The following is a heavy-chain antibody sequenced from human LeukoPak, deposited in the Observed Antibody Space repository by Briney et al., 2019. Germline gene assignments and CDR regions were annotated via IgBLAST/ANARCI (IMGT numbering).Heavy chain of an antibody. CDR3: AREGRYDYVWGSYRHIDY. J-gene: IGHJ4*02. CDR2: INSDGSST. V-gene: IGHV3-74*01. Sequence: SGGSLRLSCAASGFTFSSYWMHWVRQAPGKGLVWVSRINSDGSSTSYADSVKGRFTISRDNAKNTLYLQMNSLRAEDTAVYYCAREGRYDYVWGSYRHIDYWGQGTLVTVSS. D-gene: IGHD3-16*02. CDR1: GFTFSSYW.